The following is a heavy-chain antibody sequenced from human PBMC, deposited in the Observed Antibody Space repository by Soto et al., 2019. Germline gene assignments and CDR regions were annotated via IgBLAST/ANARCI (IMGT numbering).Heavy chain of an antibody. CDR3: ARQVGDYYFDN. D-gene: IGHD4-17*01. V-gene: IGHV4-34*01. CDR1: GGSFRGYY. CDR2: LNHSGST. J-gene: IGHJ4*02. Sequence: TLSLTCAVYGGSFRGYYWSWIRQPPGKGLELIGELNHSGSTNYNPSLKSRVTISVDTSKNQFSLKLSSVAAPDTAVCFCARQVGDYYFDNWGQGTLV.